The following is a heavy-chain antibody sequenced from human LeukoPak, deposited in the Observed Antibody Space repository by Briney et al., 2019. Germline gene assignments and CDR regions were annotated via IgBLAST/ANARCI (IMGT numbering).Heavy chain of an antibody. CDR2: ISGSGGST. D-gene: IGHD3-22*01. Sequence: GGSLRLSCAASGFTFSSYAMSWVRQAPGKGLEWVSAISGSGGSTYYADSVKGRFTISRDNSKNTLYLQMNSLRAEDTAVNYCAKPQIIHPDSSGYYAYWGQGTLVTVSS. CDR3: AKPQIIHPDSSGYYAY. V-gene: IGHV3-23*01. J-gene: IGHJ4*02. CDR1: GFTFSSYA.